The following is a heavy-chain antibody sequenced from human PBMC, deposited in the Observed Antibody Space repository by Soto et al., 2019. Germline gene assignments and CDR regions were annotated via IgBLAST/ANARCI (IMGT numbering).Heavy chain of an antibody. Sequence: SGPTLVNPTQTLTLTCTFSGFSLSTSGVGVGWIRQPPGKALEWLALIYWDDDKRYSPSLKSRLTITKDTSKNQVVLTMTNMDPVDTATFYFFLNYIWGSYRKEPFDYWGQGTLVTVSS. D-gene: IGHD3-16*02. J-gene: IGHJ4*02. CDR2: IYWDDDK. CDR1: GFSLSTSGVG. CDR3: FLNYIWGSYRKEPFDY. V-gene: IGHV2-5*02.